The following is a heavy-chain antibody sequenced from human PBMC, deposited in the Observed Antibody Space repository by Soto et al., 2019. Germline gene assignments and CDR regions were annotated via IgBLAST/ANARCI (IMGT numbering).Heavy chain of an antibody. J-gene: IGHJ5*02. CDR3: ARNGVPRSYGDYLVWFDP. V-gene: IGHV4-31*03. D-gene: IGHD4-17*01. Sequence: SETLSLTCTVSGGSISIGGYYWSWIRQHPGKGLEWIGYIYYSGSTYYNPSLKSRVTISVDTSKNQFSLKLSSVTAADTAVYYCARNGVPRSYGDYLVWFDPWGQGTLVTVSS. CDR2: IYYSGST. CDR1: GGSISIGGYY.